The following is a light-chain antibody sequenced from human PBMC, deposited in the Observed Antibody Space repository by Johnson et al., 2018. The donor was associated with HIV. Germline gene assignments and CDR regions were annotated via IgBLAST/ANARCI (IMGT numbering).Light chain of an antibody. V-gene: IGLV1-51*01. J-gene: IGLJ1*01. Sequence: QLVLTQPPSVSAAPGQKVTISCSGSSSNIGNNYVSWYQQLPGTAPKLLIYDNNKRPSGIPDRFSGSKSGTSATLGITGLQTGDEADYYCGTWASSLRTGFFGSGTKVTVL. CDR3: GTWASSLRTGF. CDR2: DNN. CDR1: SSNIGNNY.